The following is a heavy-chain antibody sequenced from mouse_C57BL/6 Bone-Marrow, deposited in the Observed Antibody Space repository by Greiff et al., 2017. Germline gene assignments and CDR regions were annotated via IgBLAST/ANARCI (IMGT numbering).Heavy chain of an antibody. CDR1: GYTFTDYN. Sequence: VQLQQSGPELVKPGASVKIPCKASGYTFTDYNMDWVKQSHGKSLEWIGDINPNNGGTICNQKFKGKATLTVDKSSSTAYMELRSLTSEDTAVYYCALTRYAMDYWGQGTSVTVSS. V-gene: IGHV1-18*01. CDR2: INPNNGGT. J-gene: IGHJ4*01. CDR3: ALTRYAMDY.